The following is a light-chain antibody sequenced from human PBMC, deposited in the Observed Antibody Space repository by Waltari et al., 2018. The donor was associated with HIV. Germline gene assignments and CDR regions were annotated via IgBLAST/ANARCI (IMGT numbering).Light chain of an antibody. Sequence: TQSPSTLSASVGDRVSITCRASQSISSWLAWYQQKPGKAPKLLIYKASSLESGVPSRFSGSGSGTEFTLTISSLQPDDFATYYCQQYNSYPLTFGGGTKVEIK. CDR2: KAS. J-gene: IGKJ4*01. V-gene: IGKV1-5*03. CDR1: QSISSW. CDR3: QQYNSYPLT.